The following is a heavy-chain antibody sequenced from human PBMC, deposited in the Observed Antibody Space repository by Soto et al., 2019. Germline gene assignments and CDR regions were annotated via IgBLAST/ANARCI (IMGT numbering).Heavy chain of an antibody. J-gene: IGHJ3*02. V-gene: IGHV3-7*01. Sequence: EVQLVESGGGLVQPGWSLRLSCAASGFTFSSYWMSWVRQAPGKGLEWVANIKQEGSEKYYVDSVKGRFTISRDNAKNSLYLQMNSLRAEDTAVYYCASYGDYFDAFDIWGQGTMVTVSS. CDR3: ASYGDYFDAFDI. CDR2: IKQEGSEK. D-gene: IGHD4-17*01. CDR1: GFTFSSYW.